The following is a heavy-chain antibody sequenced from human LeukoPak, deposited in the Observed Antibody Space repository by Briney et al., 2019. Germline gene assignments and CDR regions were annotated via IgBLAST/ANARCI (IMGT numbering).Heavy chain of an antibody. CDR2: ISSSSGTI. D-gene: IGHD6-13*01. J-gene: IGHJ4*02. CDR3: ARDLAAAAY. CDR1: GFTFSTYS. V-gene: IGHV3-48*04. Sequence: RPGGSLRLSCAASGFTFSTYSMKWVRQAPGKGLEWVSYISSSSGTIYYADSVKGRFTISRDNAKNSLYLQMNSLRAEDTAVYYCARDLAAAAYWGQGTQVTVSS.